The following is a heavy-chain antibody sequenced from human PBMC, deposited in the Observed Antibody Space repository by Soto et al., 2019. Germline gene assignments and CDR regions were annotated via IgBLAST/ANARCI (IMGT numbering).Heavy chain of an antibody. CDR1: GCAFSSYA. Sequence: SVKVSCKASGCAFSSYAISWVRQAPGQGLEWMGGIIPIFGTANYAQKFQGRVTITADESTSTAYMELSSLRSEDTAVYYCARNFQQQLAPGAFDIWGQGTMVTVSS. CDR2: IIPIFGTA. J-gene: IGHJ3*02. D-gene: IGHD6-13*01. CDR3: ARNFQQQLAPGAFDI. V-gene: IGHV1-69*13.